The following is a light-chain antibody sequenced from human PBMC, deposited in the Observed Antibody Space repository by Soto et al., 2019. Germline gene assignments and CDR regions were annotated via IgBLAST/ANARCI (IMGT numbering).Light chain of an antibody. CDR1: ITDVGSSNY. CDR3: SSYTTTSTWV. V-gene: IGLV2-14*01. J-gene: IGLJ2*01. CDR2: EVS. Sequence: QSALTQPAPVSGSPGQSITISCTGTITDVGSSNYVSWYKQHPGKALKRSVYEVSKPPPGVSNRFSGSTSGNTASLTISGLRAEDEADYYCSSYTTTSTWVFGGGTKVTVL.